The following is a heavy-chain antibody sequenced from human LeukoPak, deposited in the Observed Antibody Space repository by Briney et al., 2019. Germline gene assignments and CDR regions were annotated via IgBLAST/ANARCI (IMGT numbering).Heavy chain of an antibody. CDR3: AKDLYSSSSWEADY. Sequence: PGGSLRLSCAASGFTFSSYAMSWVRQAPGKGLEWVSAISGSGGSTYYADSVKGRFTISRDNSKNTLYLQMNSLRAEDTAVYYCAKDLYSSSSWEADYWGQGTLVTVSS. J-gene: IGHJ4*02. CDR2: ISGSGGST. V-gene: IGHV3-23*01. D-gene: IGHD6-6*01. CDR1: GFTFSSYA.